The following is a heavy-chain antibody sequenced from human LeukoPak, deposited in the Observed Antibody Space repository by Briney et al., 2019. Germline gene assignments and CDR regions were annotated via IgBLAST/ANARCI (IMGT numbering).Heavy chain of an antibody. CDR1: GFTFSSYS. J-gene: IGHJ5*02. D-gene: IGHD3-10*01. CDR2: ISSSSSYI. CDR3: ARDLRLLWFGELSSWFDP. Sequence: GRSLRLSCAASGFTFSSYSMNWVRQAPGKGLEWVSSISSSSSYIYYADSVKGRFTISRDNAKNSLYLQMNSLRAEDTAVYYCARDLRLLWFGELSSWFDPWGQGTLVTVSS. V-gene: IGHV3-21*01.